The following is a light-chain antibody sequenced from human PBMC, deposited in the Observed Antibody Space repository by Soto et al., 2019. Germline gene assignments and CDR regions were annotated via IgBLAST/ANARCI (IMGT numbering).Light chain of an antibody. Sequence: EIVLTQSPGTLSLSPGERDTISCRASQSVSSSYLAWYQQKPGQAPRLLIYGASSRATGIPDRFSGSGSGTDFPLTISRLEPQDFAVYYCQQYGSSPRFTFGPGTKVDIK. CDR3: QQYGSSPRFT. CDR1: QSVSSSY. J-gene: IGKJ3*01. CDR2: GAS. V-gene: IGKV3-20*01.